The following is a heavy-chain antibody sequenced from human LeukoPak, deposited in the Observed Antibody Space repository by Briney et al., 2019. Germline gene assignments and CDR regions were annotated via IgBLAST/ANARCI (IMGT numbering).Heavy chain of an antibody. D-gene: IGHD6-6*01. CDR1: GYTFTSYA. CDR3: AAPSIAASYYYGMDV. Sequence: ASVKVSCNASGYTFTSYAMHWVRQAPGQRLEWMGWINAGNGNTKYSQKFQGRVTITRDTSASTAYMELSSLRSEDTAVYYCAAPSIAASYYYGMDVWGQGTTVTVSS. V-gene: IGHV1-3*01. J-gene: IGHJ6*02. CDR2: INAGNGNT.